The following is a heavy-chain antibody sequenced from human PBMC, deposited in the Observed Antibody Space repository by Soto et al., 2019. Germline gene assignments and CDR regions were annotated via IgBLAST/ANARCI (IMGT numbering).Heavy chain of an antibody. CDR2: ISPESGGT. D-gene: IGHD5-18*01. V-gene: IGHV1-2*02. Sequence: QVQLVQSGAEVQKPGTSVKVSCQASGYTFSDYYLHWLRQAPGQGLEWMGWISPESGGTHSAPKFEGRVTLTTDTSISTAFMELSRLTSDDTAVYYCARGPRTQLWFPNVYWGQGTLVTVSS. CDR1: GYTFSDYY. J-gene: IGHJ4*02. CDR3: ARGPRTQLWFPNVY.